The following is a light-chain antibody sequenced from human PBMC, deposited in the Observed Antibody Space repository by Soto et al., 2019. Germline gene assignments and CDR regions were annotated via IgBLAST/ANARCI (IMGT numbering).Light chain of an antibody. CDR2: LGS. J-gene: IGKJ1*01. Sequence: DIVMTQSPLSLPVTPGEPASISCRSSQSLLHSNGYNYLDWYLQKPGQSPQLLIYLGSNRASGVPDRFSGSGSGTDFTLKISRVEAEDVGVYYCMQALQTPWTFGHGTQVDIK. CDR1: QSLLHSNGYNY. CDR3: MQALQTPWT. V-gene: IGKV2-28*01.